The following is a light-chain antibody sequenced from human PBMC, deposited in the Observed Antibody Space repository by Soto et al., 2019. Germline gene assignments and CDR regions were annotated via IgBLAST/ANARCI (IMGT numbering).Light chain of an antibody. V-gene: IGKV3-11*01. J-gene: IGKJ5*01. CDR3: HQYNKWPPIT. CDR2: DAS. Sequence: EIVLTQSPATLSLSPGERATLSCRASQSVSSYLAWYQQKPGQAPRLLIYDASNRATGIPARFSGSGSGTEFTLTISSLQSEDFAVYYCHQYNKWPPITFGQGTRLEIK. CDR1: QSVSSY.